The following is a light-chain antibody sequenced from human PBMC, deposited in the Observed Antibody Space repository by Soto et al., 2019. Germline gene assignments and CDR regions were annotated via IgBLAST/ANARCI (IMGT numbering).Light chain of an antibody. CDR3: CSYAGSSISWV. V-gene: IGLV2-23*01. Sequence: QSVLTQPASVSGSPGQSITISCTGTSSDVGSYNLISWYQQHPGKAPKLMIYEGSKRPSGVSNRFSGSKSGNTASLTISGLQAEDEADYYCCSYAGSSISWVFVGGTKLTVL. J-gene: IGLJ3*02. CDR1: SSDVGSYNL. CDR2: EGS.